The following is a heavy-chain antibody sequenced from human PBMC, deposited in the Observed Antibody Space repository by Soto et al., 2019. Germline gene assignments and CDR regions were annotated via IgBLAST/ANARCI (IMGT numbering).Heavy chain of an antibody. D-gene: IGHD2-15*01. J-gene: IGHJ6*03. V-gene: IGHV4-34*01. CDR3: ARGPGYRSGGSCRYYYYYYMDI. Sequence: SETLSLTCAVYGGYFSGYYWSWIRQPPGKGLEWIGEINHSGSTNYNPSLKSRVTISVDTSKNQFSLKLSSVTAADTAVYYCARGPGYRSGGSCRYYYYYYMDIWGKGTTVTVSS. CDR2: INHSGST. CDR1: GGYFSGYY.